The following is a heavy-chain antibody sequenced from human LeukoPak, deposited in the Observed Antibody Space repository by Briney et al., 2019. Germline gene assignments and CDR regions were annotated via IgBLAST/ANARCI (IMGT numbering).Heavy chain of an antibody. V-gene: IGHV3-21*01. D-gene: IGHD3-10*01. CDR1: GFTFSSYS. CDR3: ARDPVLLCFGAFDY. J-gene: IGHJ4*02. Sequence: GGSLRLSCAASGFTFSSYSMSWVRQAPGKGLEWVSSISSSSSYIYYADSVKGRFTISRDNAKNSVYLQMNSLRAEDTAVYYCARDPVLLCFGAFDYWGQGTLVTVSS. CDR2: ISSSSSYI.